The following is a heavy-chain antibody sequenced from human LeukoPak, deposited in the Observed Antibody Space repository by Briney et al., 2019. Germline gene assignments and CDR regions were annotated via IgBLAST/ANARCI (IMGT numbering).Heavy chain of an antibody. D-gene: IGHD6-13*01. CDR1: GGSFSGYY. Sequence: SETLSLTCAVYGGSFSGYYWSWIRQPPGKGLEWIGEINHSGSTNYNPSLKSRVTISVDTSKNQFSLKLSSVTAADTAVYYCARERPGIAAAGIDYWGQGTLVTVSS. V-gene: IGHV4-34*01. CDR2: INHSGST. CDR3: ARERPGIAAAGIDY. J-gene: IGHJ4*02.